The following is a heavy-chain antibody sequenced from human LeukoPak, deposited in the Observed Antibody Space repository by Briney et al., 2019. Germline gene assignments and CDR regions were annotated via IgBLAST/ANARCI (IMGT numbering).Heavy chain of an antibody. CDR2: ISYEGSNE. CDR3: AKDNYGMDV. J-gene: IGHJ6*02. CDR1: GFTFRDYA. V-gene: IGHV3-30-3*01. D-gene: IGHD3-10*01. Sequence: GGSLRLSCAASGFTFRDYAMHWVRRAPGKGLEWVAVISYEGSNEHYVDSVKGRFTISRDNSKDALYLQMDSLRSEDTAVYYCAKDNYGMDVWGQGITVTVSS.